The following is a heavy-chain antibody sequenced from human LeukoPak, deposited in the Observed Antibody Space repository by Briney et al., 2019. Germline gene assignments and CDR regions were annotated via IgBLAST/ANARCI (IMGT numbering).Heavy chain of an antibody. CDR1: GGSFSGYY. J-gene: IGHJ4*02. D-gene: IGHD2-2*02. Sequence: SETLSLTCAVYGGSFSGYYWSWIRQPPGKGLEWIGEINHSGSTNYNPSLKSRVTISVDTSKNQFSLKLSSVTAADTAVYYCARTRYTLDYWGQGTRVTVSS. V-gene: IGHV4-34*01. CDR2: INHSGST. CDR3: ARTRYTLDY.